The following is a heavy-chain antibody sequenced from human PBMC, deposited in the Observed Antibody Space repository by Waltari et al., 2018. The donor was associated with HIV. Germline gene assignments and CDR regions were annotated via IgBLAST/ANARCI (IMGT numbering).Heavy chain of an antibody. J-gene: IGHJ5*02. CDR3: AREVAYDILTGYSGWFDP. D-gene: IGHD3-9*01. V-gene: IGHV4-34*01. CDR2: INHSGST. Sequence: INHSGSTNYNPSLKSRVTISVDTSKNQFSLKLSSVTAADTAVYYCAREVAYDILTGYSGWFDPWGQGTLVTVSS.